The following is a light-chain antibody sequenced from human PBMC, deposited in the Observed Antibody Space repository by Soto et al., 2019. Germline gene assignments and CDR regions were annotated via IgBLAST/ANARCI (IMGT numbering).Light chain of an antibody. Sequence: DIQMTQSPSSLSASVGDRVTITCRASQDISNYLNWYQQRPGKAPKLLIYDASNLERGVPSRFSGTRSGTHFTFAITSLQPEDVGTYYCQQSDSLPITCGQGTRLEI. V-gene: IGKV1-33*01. CDR2: DAS. J-gene: IGKJ5*01. CDR1: QDISNY. CDR3: QQSDSLPIT.